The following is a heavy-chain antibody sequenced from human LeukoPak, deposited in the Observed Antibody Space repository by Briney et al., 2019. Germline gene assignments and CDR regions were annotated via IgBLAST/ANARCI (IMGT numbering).Heavy chain of an antibody. CDR3: ARGGVWGSYRYPVAY. Sequence: SDTLSLTYTVSGASISDYYWSWIRQSAGKGLEWIGRVSTTGSTYYNPSFQSRVTMSADPSKTLFFLRLRSVTAADTAVYYCARGGVWGSYRYPVAYWGQGTLVTVSS. CDR2: VSTTGST. CDR1: GASISDYY. D-gene: IGHD3-16*02. V-gene: IGHV4-4*07. J-gene: IGHJ4*02.